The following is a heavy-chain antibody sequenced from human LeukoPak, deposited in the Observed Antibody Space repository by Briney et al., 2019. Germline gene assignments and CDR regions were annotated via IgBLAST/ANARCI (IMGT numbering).Heavy chain of an antibody. Sequence: GASVKVSCKASGYTFTSYGISWVRQAPGQGLEWMGWISAYNGNTNYAQKLQGRATMTTDTSTSTAYMELRSLRSDDTAVYYCARDMTVRGYALDFFVDWGQGTLVTVSS. D-gene: IGHD5-12*01. CDR2: ISAYNGNT. CDR1: GYTFTSYG. V-gene: IGHV1-18*01. CDR3: ARDMTVRGYALDFFVD. J-gene: IGHJ4*02.